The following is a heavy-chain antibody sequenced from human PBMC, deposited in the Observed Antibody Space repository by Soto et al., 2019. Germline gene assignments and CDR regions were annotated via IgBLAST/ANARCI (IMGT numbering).Heavy chain of an antibody. CDR3: ARGAVGAYFDY. CDR1: GFTFSSYG. CDR2: ISYDGSNK. Sequence: QVQLVESGGGVVQPGRSLRLSCAASGFTFSSYGMQWVRLAPGKGLEWVAVISYDGSNKYYADSVKGRFTISRDNSKNTLYLQMISLRAEDTTVYYCARGAVGAYFDYWGQGTLVTVSS. V-gene: IGHV3-30*19. J-gene: IGHJ4*02. D-gene: IGHD1-26*01.